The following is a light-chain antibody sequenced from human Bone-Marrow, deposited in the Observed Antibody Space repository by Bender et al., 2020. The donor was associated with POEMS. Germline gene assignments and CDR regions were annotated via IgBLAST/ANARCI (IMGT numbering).Light chain of an antibody. CDR3: QVWDSRNDPVV. CDR2: DDS. V-gene: IGLV3-21*02. Sequence: YVLTQPPSVSVAPGQTARLTCGGNNIGSNSVCWYQQKPGQAPVLVVYDDSDRPSGIPERFSGSNSGNTATLTISRVGAGDEAHYYCQVWDSRNDPVVFGGGTKLTVL. CDR1: NIGSNS. J-gene: IGLJ2*01.